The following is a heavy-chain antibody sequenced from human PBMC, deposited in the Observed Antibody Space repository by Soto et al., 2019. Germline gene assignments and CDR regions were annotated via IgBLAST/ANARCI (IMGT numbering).Heavy chain of an antibody. J-gene: IGHJ3*02. CDR3: AKGKPGATDAFDI. Sequence: GGSLRLSCAASGFTFSSYAMSWVRQAPGKGLEWVSAISGSGGSTYYADSVKGRFTISRDNSKNTLYLQMNSLRAEETAVDYCAKGKPGATDAFDIWGQGTMVTVSS. CDR1: GFTFSSYA. D-gene: IGHD1-26*01. V-gene: IGHV3-23*01. CDR2: ISGSGGST.